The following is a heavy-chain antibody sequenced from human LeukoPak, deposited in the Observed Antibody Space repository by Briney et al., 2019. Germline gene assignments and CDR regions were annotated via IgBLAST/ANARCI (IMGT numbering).Heavy chain of an antibody. CDR1: GFTFSSHW. CDR3: AKGRGTYGGNSGYAFDL. CDR2: INQDGSQK. Sequence: GGSLRLSCAGSGFTFSSHWIGWVRQAPGKGLEWVAHINQDGSQKYYVDSVEGRFAISRDNAKNSLYLQMNSLRAEDTAVYYCAKGRGTYGGNSGYAFDLWGQGTMVTVSS. D-gene: IGHD4-23*01. J-gene: IGHJ3*01. V-gene: IGHV3-7*01.